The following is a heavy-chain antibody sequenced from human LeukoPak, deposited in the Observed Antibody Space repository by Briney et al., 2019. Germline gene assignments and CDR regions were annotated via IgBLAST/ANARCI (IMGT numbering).Heavy chain of an antibody. V-gene: IGHV3-48*02. CDR1: GFTFSSYS. J-gene: IGHJ4*02. D-gene: IGHD2-8*02. CDR2: ISSSSSTI. CDR3: ARDQIYCTGGYCYFDY. Sequence: GESLRLSCAASGFTFSSYSMNWVRQAPGKGLEWVSYISSSSSTIYYADSVKGRFTISRDNAKNSLYLQMNSLGDGDTAVYYCARDQIYCTGGYCYFDYWGRGTLVTVSS.